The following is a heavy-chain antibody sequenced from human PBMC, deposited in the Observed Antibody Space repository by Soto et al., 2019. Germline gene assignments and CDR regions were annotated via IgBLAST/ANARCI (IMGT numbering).Heavy chain of an antibody. CDR3: ARESGRATATLDYYYFYMDV. CDR2: INPNGGVT. Sequence: QVQLVQSGAEVRKPGASVTVSCRSSGDSFNDYYIHWVRQAPGQGFEWMGWINPNGGVTKYAQKFQGCVSMTRDTSIRTVYMQLSRLRSDDTAVYYCARESGRATATLDYYYFYMDVWGTGTTVTVSS. D-gene: IGHD5-12*01. CDR1: GDSFNDYY. J-gene: IGHJ6*03. V-gene: IGHV1-2*04.